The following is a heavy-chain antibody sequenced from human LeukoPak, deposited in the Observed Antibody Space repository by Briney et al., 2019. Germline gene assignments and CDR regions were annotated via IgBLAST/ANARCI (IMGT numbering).Heavy chain of an antibody. J-gene: IGHJ4*02. D-gene: IGHD3-10*01. CDR2: VSYDGTNI. CDR3: ARSNFLGADSYGSGSFDY. Sequence: PGGSLRLSCEVSGFTFNSYVFHWVRQAPGKGLEWVAFVSYDGTNIYYADSVKGRFIISRDKSKSTVYLQMNSLRTEDTAIYHCARSNFLGADSYGSGSFDYWGQGILVTVSS. V-gene: IGHV3-30-3*01. CDR1: GFTFNSYV.